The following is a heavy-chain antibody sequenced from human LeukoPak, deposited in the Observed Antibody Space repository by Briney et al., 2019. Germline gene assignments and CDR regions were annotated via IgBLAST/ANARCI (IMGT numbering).Heavy chain of an antibody. J-gene: IGHJ4*02. Sequence: GGSLRLSCAASGFTFSSYAMHWVRQAPGKGLEWVAVISYDGSNKYYADSVKGRFTISRDNSKNTLYLQMNSLRAEDTAVYYCARSKFSSGWYGELDYWGQGTLVTVSS. D-gene: IGHD6-19*01. CDR3: ARSKFSSGWYGELDY. CDR1: GFTFSSYA. CDR2: ISYDGSNK. V-gene: IGHV3-30*04.